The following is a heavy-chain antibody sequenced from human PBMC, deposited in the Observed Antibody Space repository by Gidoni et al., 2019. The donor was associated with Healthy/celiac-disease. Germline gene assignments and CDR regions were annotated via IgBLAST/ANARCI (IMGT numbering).Heavy chain of an antibody. D-gene: IGHD6-19*01. Sequence: QVQLQQWGAGLLKPSETLSLTCAVDGGSFSGYYWSWIRQPPGKGLEWIGEINHSGSTNYNPSLKSRVTISVDTSKNQFSLKLSSVTAADTAVYYCARRRVSGWYNLDYWGQGTLVTVSS. CDR3: ARRRVSGWYNLDY. CDR1: GGSFSGYY. V-gene: IGHV4-34*01. CDR2: INHSGST. J-gene: IGHJ4*02.